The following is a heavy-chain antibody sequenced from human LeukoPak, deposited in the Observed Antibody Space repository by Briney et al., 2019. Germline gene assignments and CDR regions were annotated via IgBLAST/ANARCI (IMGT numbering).Heavy chain of an antibody. D-gene: IGHD2-2*01. J-gene: IGHJ1*01. CDR1: GYTFTTYG. V-gene: IGHV1-18*01. CDR2: ISAYNGNT. Sequence: ASVKVSCKASGYTFTTYGINWVRQAPGQGLEWMGWISAYNGNTNYAQKLQGRVTMTTDTSTSTAYMELRSLRSDGTAVYYCARDRTYCSSTNCYSGYFQYWGQGTLVTVSS. CDR3: ARDRTYCSSTNCYSGYFQY.